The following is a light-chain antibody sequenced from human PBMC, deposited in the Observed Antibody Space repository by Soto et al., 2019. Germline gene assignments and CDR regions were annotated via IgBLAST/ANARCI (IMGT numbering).Light chain of an antibody. CDR1: QSVINRY. Sequence: EIVLTQSPGTLSLSPGERATLSCRASQSVINRYLAWYQQKPGQAPRLLIYGASSRASGIPDRFSGSGSGTDFTLTITRLEPEDSAVYYCQQYGTSPRGTFGQGTKVEIK. J-gene: IGKJ1*01. V-gene: IGKV3-20*01. CDR2: GAS. CDR3: QQYGTSPRGT.